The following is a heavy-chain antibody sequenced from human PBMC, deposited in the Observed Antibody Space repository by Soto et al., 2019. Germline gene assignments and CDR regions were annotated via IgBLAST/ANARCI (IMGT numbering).Heavy chain of an antibody. CDR2: ISNSGSTI. Sequence: EVQLLESGGGLVQPGGSLRLSCAASGFTFSSYEMNWVRQAPGKGLEWVSYISNSGSTIYYTQSVKGRFTISRDNAENSLYLQMNSLKAEDTAVYYCARAFSGSYYRYFHDWGQGTLVTVSS. D-gene: IGHD1-26*01. CDR3: ARAFSGSYYRYFHD. V-gene: IGHV3-48*03. CDR1: GFTFSSYE. J-gene: IGHJ1*01.